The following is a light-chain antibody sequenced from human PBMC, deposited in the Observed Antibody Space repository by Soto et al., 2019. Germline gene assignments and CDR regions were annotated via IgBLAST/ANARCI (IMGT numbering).Light chain of an antibody. CDR2: DAS. CDR3: LHRMNWPLT. Sequence: DIQMTQSPSTLSASVGDRVTITCRASQSISSWLAWYQQKPGKAPKLLIYDASKRATGIPDRFSGSGSETDFTLTISSLEPEDLGVYYCLHRMNWPLTFGQGTRLEI. V-gene: IGKV1-5*01. CDR1: QSISSW. J-gene: IGKJ5*01.